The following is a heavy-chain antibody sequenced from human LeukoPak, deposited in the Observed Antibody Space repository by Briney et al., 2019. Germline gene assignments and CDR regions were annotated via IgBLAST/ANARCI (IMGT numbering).Heavy chain of an antibody. CDR2: IRSKTYCGTT. Sequence: PGRSLRLSCTVSGFTFGDHAMSWVRQAPGKGLEWVGFIRSKTYCGTTEYAASVKGRFIISRDDSTSIAYLQMNSLKTEDTAVYYCTRGPIQLWLYHGMDVWGQGTTVTVSS. D-gene: IGHD5-18*01. V-gene: IGHV3-49*04. CDR3: TRGPIQLWLYHGMDV. CDR1: GFTFGDHA. J-gene: IGHJ6*02.